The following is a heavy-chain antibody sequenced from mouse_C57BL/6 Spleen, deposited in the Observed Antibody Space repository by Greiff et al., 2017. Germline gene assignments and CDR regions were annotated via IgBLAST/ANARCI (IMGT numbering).Heavy chain of an antibody. J-gene: IGHJ4*01. CDR3: ARDDYDGGYYAMDY. CDR1: GYTFTDYN. D-gene: IGHD2-4*01. CDR2: INPNNGGT. V-gene: IGHV1-18*01. Sequence: EVQLQQSGPELVKPGASVKIPCKASGYTFTDYNMDWVKQSHGKSLEWIGDINPNNGGTIYNQKFKGKATLTVDKSSSTAYMELRSLTSEDTAVYYCARDDYDGGYYAMDYWGQGTSVTVSS.